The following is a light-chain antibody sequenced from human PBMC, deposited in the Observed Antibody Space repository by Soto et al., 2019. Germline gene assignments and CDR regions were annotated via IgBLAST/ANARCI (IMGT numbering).Light chain of an antibody. Sequence: EIVLTQSPGTLSLSQGERATLSCRASESVNRNYLAWYQQKPGQAPRLLIYGASTRASGIPDRFSGSGSGTDFTLTISALEPEAFAVYYCQRYGTSRGTFGQGTKLEIK. CDR2: GAS. J-gene: IGKJ2*01. CDR3: QRYGTSRGT. V-gene: IGKV3-20*01. CDR1: ESVNRNY.